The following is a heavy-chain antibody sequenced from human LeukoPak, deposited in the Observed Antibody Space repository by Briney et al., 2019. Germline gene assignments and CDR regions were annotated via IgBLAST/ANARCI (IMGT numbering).Heavy chain of an antibody. Sequence: PGGSLRLSCAASGFAFSDYYMSWIRQAPGKGLDWLSYISISGSDTFYADSVSGRFTISRDNSKNTLYLQMNSLRAEDTAVYYCAKSDGVLGYCSGGSCYGLNYFDYWGQGTLVTVSS. CDR3: AKSDGVLGYCSGGSCYGLNYFDY. V-gene: IGHV3-11*06. CDR2: ISISGSDT. CDR1: GFAFSDYY. J-gene: IGHJ4*02. D-gene: IGHD2-15*01.